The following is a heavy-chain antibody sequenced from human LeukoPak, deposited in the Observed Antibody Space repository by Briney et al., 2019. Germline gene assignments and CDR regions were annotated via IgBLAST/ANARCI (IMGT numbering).Heavy chain of an antibody. CDR1: GGSISSFY. J-gene: IGHJ5*02. CDR3: ARDRENSGSLDP. CDR2: IYTSGST. V-gene: IGHV4-4*07. D-gene: IGHD1-26*01. Sequence: SETLSLTCTVSGGSISSFYWSWIRQPAGKGLEWIGRIYTSGSTNYNPSLKSRVTMSVDTSKNQFSLKLSSVTAADTAVYYCARDRENSGSLDPWGQGTLVTVSS.